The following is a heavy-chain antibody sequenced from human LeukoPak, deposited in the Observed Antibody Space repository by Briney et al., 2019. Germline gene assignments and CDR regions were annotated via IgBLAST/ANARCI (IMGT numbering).Heavy chain of an antibody. CDR1: GFTFSSYA. CDR2: ISYDGSNK. J-gene: IGHJ6*02. D-gene: IGHD3-10*01. V-gene: IGHV3-30-3*01. Sequence: GGSLRLSCAASGFTFSSYAMHWVRQAPGKGLEWVAVISYDGSNKYYADSVKGRFTISRDNSKNTLYLQMNSLRAEDTAVYYCAKDPNFGSGTPDLYGMDVWGQGTTVTVSS. CDR3: AKDPNFGSGTPDLYGMDV.